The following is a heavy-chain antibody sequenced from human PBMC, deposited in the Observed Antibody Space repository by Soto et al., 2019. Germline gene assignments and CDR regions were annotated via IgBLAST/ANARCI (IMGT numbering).Heavy chain of an antibody. D-gene: IGHD3-10*01. J-gene: IGHJ4*02. CDR1: GYSFTTYW. CDR3: ARTFYYGSGRYYNPGY. CDR2: VYPGDSDT. Sequence: GESLKISCKGSGYSFTTYWIGWVRQMPGKGLEWMGIVYPGDSDTRYSPSFQGQVTISADKSISTAYLQWNSLKASDTAMYYCARTFYYGSGRYYNPGYCGQGTQVTVSS. V-gene: IGHV5-51*01.